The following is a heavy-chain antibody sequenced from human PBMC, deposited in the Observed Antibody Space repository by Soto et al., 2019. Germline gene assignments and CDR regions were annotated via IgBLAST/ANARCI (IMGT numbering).Heavy chain of an antibody. Sequence: SETLSLTCTVSGGSISSGTYYWGWIRQPPGKGLEWIGSIFYTGSTYYKSSVKSRVTISVDTSKNQFSLNLVSVTAADTAVYYCARLSAFDGYYFDYWGQGTLVTVSS. J-gene: IGHJ4*02. CDR2: IFYTGST. CDR1: GGSISSGTYY. D-gene: IGHD3-10*01. CDR3: ARLSAFDGYYFDY. V-gene: IGHV4-39*01.